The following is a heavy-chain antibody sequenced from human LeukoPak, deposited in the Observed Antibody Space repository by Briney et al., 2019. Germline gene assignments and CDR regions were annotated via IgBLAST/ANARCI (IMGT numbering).Heavy chain of an antibody. Sequence: GASVKVSCKTSGYTFTNYDINWVRQATGQGLEWLGWMSPNNGDTGYAQKFQGRVTMTRDTSTNTAYMELRGLTSEDTAVFYCAKDLYLRDFWSGYFDYWGQGIPVTVSS. CDR3: AKDLYLRDFWSGYFDY. CDR1: GYTFTNYD. J-gene: IGHJ4*02. D-gene: IGHD3-3*01. CDR2: MSPNNGDT. V-gene: IGHV1-8*01.